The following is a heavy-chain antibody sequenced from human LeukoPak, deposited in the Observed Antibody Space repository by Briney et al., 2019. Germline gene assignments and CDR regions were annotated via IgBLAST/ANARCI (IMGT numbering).Heavy chain of an antibody. D-gene: IGHD3-22*01. J-gene: IGHJ1*01. CDR1: GFTFSTYW. Sequence: PGGSLRLSCAASGFTFSTYWMQWVRQAPGKGLVWVSRIKSDGSSTAYADSVKGRFTISRDNAKNTLYLQMNSLRDEDTAIYYCAGGHDSRYWGQGTLVTVSS. V-gene: IGHV3-74*01. CDR2: IKSDGSST. CDR3: AGGHDSRY.